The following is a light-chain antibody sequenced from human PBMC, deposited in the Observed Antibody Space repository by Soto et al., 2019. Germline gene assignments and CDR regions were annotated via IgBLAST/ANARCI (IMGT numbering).Light chain of an antibody. CDR2: GAS. CDR1: QSVSSN. CDR3: QQYNNWPPVT. Sequence: IEMTQSPATLSVSPGERDTLSCRASQSVSSNLAWYQHKPGQAPRLLIHGASTRATGIPARFSGSGSGTEFTLTISSLQSEDFAVYYCQQYNNWPPVTFGQGTKVDIK. V-gene: IGKV3-15*01. J-gene: IGKJ1*01.